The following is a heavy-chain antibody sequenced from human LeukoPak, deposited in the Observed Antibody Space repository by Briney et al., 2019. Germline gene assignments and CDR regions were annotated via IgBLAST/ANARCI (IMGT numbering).Heavy chain of an antibody. J-gene: IGHJ5*02. CDR2: IIPMFGTA. CDR1: GGTFSSYA. Sequence: SVKVSCKASGGTFSSYAFTWVRQAPGQGLEWMGGIIPMFGTANYAQKFQGRVTITADESTSTAYMELSSLRSEDTAVYYCAREYGDYFRNWFDPWGQGTLVTVSS. D-gene: IGHD4-17*01. V-gene: IGHV1-69*13. CDR3: AREYGDYFRNWFDP.